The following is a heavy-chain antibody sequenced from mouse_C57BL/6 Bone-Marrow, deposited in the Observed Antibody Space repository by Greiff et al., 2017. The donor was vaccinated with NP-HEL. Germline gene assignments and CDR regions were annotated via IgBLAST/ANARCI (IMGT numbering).Heavy chain of an antibody. Sequence: QVQLQQPGAELVMPGASVKLSCKASGYTFTSYWMHWVKQRPGQGLEWIGEIDPSDSYTNYNQKFKGKSTLTVDKSSSTAYMQLSSLTSEDSAVYYCARSGWLLPFDYWGQGTTLTVSS. CDR2: IDPSDSYT. CDR1: GYTFTSYW. V-gene: IGHV1-69*01. CDR3: ARSGWLLPFDY. D-gene: IGHD2-3*01. J-gene: IGHJ2*01.